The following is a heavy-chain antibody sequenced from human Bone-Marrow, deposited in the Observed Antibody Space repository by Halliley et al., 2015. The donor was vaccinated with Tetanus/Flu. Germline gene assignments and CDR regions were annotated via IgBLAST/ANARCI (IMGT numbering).Heavy chain of an antibody. CDR2: VYYTGHT. CDR3: ARHMVRGVINWHFDR. CDR1: GGSLSSYY. J-gene: IGHJ2*01. V-gene: IGHV4-59*01. D-gene: IGHD3-10*01. Sequence: TLSLTCTLSGGSLSSYYWSWIRQPPRKSLEWIGYVYYTGHTNYSPSLKRRVTISGDTSENHFSLHVSSVTAADTAVYYCARHMVRGVINWHFDRWGPGALVTVS.